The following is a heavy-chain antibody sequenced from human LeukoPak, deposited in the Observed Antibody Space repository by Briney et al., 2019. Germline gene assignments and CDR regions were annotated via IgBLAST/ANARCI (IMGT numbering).Heavy chain of an antibody. V-gene: IGHV3-23*01. J-gene: IGHJ6*02. CDR1: GFPFNTYA. Sequence: GGSLRLSCAASGFPFNTYAMTWVRQAPGKGLEYISVIRPIGTNTYYASSVKGRFTISRDNSKNTLYLQMNSLRAEDTAVYYCAKDRGLRWYDYYYYGMDVWGQGTTVTVSS. D-gene: IGHD4-23*01. CDR3: AKDRGLRWYDYYYYGMDV. CDR2: IRPIGTNT.